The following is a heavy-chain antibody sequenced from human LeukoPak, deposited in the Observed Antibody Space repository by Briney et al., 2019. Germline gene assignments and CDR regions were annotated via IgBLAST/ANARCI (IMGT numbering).Heavy chain of an antibody. D-gene: IGHD6-6*01. CDR2: INPNSGGT. CDR1: GYTFTGYY. Sequence: GASVRVPCTASGYTFTGYYMHWVRQAPGQGLEWMGWINPNSGGTNYAQKFQGWVTMTRDTSISTAYMELSRLRSDDTAVYYCARGFSSSSGPFLYYYGMDVWGQGTTVTVSS. J-gene: IGHJ6*02. CDR3: ARGFSSSSGPFLYYYGMDV. V-gene: IGHV1-2*04.